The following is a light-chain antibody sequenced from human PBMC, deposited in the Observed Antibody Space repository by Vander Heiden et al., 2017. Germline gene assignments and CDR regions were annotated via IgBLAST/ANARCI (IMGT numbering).Light chain of an antibody. CDR3: AAWDDSLNGYV. J-gene: IGLJ1*01. V-gene: IGLV1-44*01. CDR1: SSNIGSNT. Sequence: QSVLTQPPSASGTPGQGVTIPCSGSSSNIGSNTVNWYQQLPGRAPKLLIYSNDQRPSGVPDRFSGSKSGTSASLAISGLQSEDEADYYCAAWDDSLNGYVFGTGTKVTVL. CDR2: SND.